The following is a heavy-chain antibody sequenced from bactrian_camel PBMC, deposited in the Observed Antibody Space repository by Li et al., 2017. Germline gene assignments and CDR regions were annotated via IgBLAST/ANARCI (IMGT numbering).Heavy chain of an antibody. CDR1: GFTFSSYY. D-gene: IGHD5*01. CDR3: VSQEPSTTGFGF. V-gene: IGHV3S28*01. Sequence: QVQLVESGGDLVQPGGSLRLSCAASGFTFSSYYMTWVRQAPGRGLEWVSAIEDDGSGTYYSDSVKGRFTISRDNAKNTLFLEMTSLQPEDTAVYYCVSQEPSTTGFGFWGQGTQVTVS. CDR2: IEDDGSGT. J-gene: IGHJ6*01.